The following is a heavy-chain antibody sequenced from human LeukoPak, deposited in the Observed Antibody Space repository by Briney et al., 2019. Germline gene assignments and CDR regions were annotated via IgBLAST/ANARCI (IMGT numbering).Heavy chain of an antibody. D-gene: IGHD3-10*01. CDR3: AKERPRGVRGVTNYYFDY. V-gene: IGHV3-21*01. Sequence: GGSLRLSCAASGFSFTDHSMNWVRQAPGKGLEWVSSISSSSSYIYYADSMKGRFTISRDNSKNTLYLQMNSLRAEDTAVYYCAKERPRGVRGVTNYYFDYWGQGTLVTVSS. J-gene: IGHJ4*02. CDR1: GFSFTDHS. CDR2: ISSSSSYI.